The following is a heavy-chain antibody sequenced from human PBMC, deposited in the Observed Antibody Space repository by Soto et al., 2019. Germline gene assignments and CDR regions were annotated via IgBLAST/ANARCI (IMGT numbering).Heavy chain of an antibody. Sequence: VQLLESGGGLAQPGGSLRLSCVASGFTFSNSAMSWVRHVPGKGLEWAAGISSSGGRTNYADSVKGRFTISRDNSKDTRYLQMNSLRAEDTALYYCAKVQEFCGFNCYIVDSWGQGVLVTVSS. CDR3: AKVQEFCGFNCYIVDS. D-gene: IGHD2-21*02. CDR2: ISSSGGRT. V-gene: IGHV3-23*01. J-gene: IGHJ4*02. CDR1: GFTFSNSA.